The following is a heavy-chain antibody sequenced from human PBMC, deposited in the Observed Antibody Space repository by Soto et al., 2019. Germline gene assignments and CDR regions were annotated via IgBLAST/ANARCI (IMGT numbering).Heavy chain of an antibody. CDR3: ARGSSTRPGATPFDV. J-gene: IGHJ3*01. V-gene: IGHV1-18*01. Sequence: QVRLVQSGAELKEPGASVKVSCKASGYTFTSYGVSWLRQAPGQGLEWMGWISAYNGNTFHAKKVQGRVTMSTDTSTTTAYVQRRRLSTDDTAVYYCARGSSTRPGATPFDVWGQGTMVTVSS. D-gene: IGHD6-6*01. CDR1: GYTFTSYG. CDR2: ISAYNGNT.